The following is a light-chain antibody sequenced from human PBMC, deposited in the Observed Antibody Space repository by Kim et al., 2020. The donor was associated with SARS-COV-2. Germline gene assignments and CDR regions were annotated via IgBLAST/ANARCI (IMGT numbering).Light chain of an antibody. Sequence: GPKVTISCTGSNSNIGKNSVSWYQQHPGTAPTLLIYDNDKRHSGIPDRFSGSKSGTSATLDITGLQTGDEADYYCATWDNSLNGLVFGGGTQLTVL. CDR1: NSNIGKNS. CDR2: DND. V-gene: IGLV1-51*01. CDR3: ATWDNSLNGLV. J-gene: IGLJ2*01.